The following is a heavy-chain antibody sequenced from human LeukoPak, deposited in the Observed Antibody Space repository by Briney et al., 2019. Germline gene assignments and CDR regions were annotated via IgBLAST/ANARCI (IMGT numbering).Heavy chain of an antibody. J-gene: IGHJ4*02. V-gene: IGHV3-66*01. D-gene: IGHD3-22*01. CDR1: GFTVSSNY. Sequence: GGSLRLSCAASGFTVSSNYMSWVRQAPGKGLEWVSVIYSGGSTYYADSVKGRCTISRDNSKNTLYLQMNSLRAEDTAVYYCARAAGNYYDSSGYFRLEYYFDYWGQGTLVTVSS. CDR2: IYSGGST. CDR3: ARAAGNYYDSSGYFRLEYYFDY.